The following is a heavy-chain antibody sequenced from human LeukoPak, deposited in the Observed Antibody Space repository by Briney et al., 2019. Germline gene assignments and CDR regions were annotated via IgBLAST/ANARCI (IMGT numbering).Heavy chain of an antibody. Sequence: GRSLRLSCAASGFTLSSYAMSWVRQAPGKGLEWVSAISDSGNTYHADSVKGRFTISRDSSKNTLFLQMNRLRPEDAAVYYCAKAPVTTCRGAYCYPFDYWGQGTLVTVSS. CDR3: AKAPVTTCRGAYCYPFDY. V-gene: IGHV3-23*01. D-gene: IGHD2-21*01. CDR2: ISDSGNT. J-gene: IGHJ4*02. CDR1: GFTLSSYA.